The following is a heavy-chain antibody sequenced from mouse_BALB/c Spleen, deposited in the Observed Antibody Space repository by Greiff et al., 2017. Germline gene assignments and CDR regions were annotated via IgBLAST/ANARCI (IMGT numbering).Heavy chain of an antibody. CDR3: NAYYYRYDEGGYYAMDY. Sequence: EVKLVESGAELVRSGASVKLSCTASGFNIKDYYMHWVKQRPEQGLEWIGWIDPENGDTEYAPKFQGKATMTADTSSNTAYLQLSSLTSEDTAVYYCNAYYYRYDEGGYYAMDYWGQGTSVTVSS. V-gene: IGHV14-4*02. CDR2: IDPENGDT. J-gene: IGHJ4*01. CDR1: GFNIKDYY. D-gene: IGHD2-14*01.